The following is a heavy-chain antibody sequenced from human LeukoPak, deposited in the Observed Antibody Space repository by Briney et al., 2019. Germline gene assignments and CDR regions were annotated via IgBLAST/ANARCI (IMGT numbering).Heavy chain of an antibody. CDR3: AKDGDIVVVPAATSHLDY. V-gene: IGHV3-21*04. CDR2: ISSSSSYI. Sequence: GGSLRLSCAASGFTFSSYSMNWVRQAPGKGLEWVSSISSSSSYIYYADSVKGRFTISRDNAKNSLYLQMNSLRAEDTAVYYCAKDGDIVVVPAATSHLDYWGQGTLVTVSS. CDR1: GFTFSSYS. D-gene: IGHD2-2*01. J-gene: IGHJ4*02.